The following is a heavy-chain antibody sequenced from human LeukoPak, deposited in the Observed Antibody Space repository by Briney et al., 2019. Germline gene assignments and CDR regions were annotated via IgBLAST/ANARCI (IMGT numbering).Heavy chain of an antibody. V-gene: IGHV4-30-2*01. CDR3: ARTLPRYSSSWYYFDY. CDR1: GGSISSGGYY. J-gene: IGHJ4*02. CDR2: INHSGST. D-gene: IGHD6-13*01. Sequence: SQTLSLTCTVSGGSISSGGYYWSWIRQPPGKGLEWIGEINHSGSTNYNPSLKSRVTISVDTSKNQFSLKLSSVTAADTAVYYCARTLPRYSSSWYYFDYWGQGTLVTVSS.